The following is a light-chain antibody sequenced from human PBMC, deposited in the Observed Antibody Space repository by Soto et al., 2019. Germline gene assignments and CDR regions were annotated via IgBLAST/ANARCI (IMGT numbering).Light chain of an antibody. J-gene: IGLJ3*02. CDR1: SGHSSYA. CDR3: QTWGTGIQV. CDR2: LNSDGSH. Sequence: QSVLTQSPSASASLGASVKLTCTLSSGHSSYAIAWHQQQPEKGPRYLMKLNSDGSHSKGDGIPDRFSGSSSGAERYLTXXXXXXXXXXXYYCQTWGTGIQVFGGGTKLTV. V-gene: IGLV4-69*01.